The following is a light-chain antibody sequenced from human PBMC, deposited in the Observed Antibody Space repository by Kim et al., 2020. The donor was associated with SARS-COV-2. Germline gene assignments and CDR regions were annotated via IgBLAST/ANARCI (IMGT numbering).Light chain of an antibody. Sequence: DIQMTQSPSTLSASVGDRVTISCRASQSISAWLAWYQQKPGKAPKLLIYDASSLETGVPARFSGSGYGTQFTLTISSLQPDDFAIYYCQHYNHYSWSFGRGTKVDIK. V-gene: IGKV1-5*01. CDR3: QHYNHYSWS. CDR2: DAS. CDR1: QSISAW. J-gene: IGKJ1*01.